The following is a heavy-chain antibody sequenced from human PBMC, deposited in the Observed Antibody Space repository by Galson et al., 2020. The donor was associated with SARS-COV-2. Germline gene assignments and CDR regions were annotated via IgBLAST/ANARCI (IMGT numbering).Heavy chain of an antibody. D-gene: IGHD3-22*01. V-gene: IGHV3-48*02. CDR3: ARRALPYYYDSSGYPHSGMDV. Sequence: GGSLRLSCAASGFTFSSYRMNWVRQAPGKGMEWVAYISSSSSTIYYADSVKGRFTISRDNAKNSLYLQMNSLRDEDTAVYYCARRALPYYYDSSGYPHSGMDVWGQGTTVTVSS. J-gene: IGHJ6*02. CDR2: ISSSSSTI. CDR1: GFTFSSYR.